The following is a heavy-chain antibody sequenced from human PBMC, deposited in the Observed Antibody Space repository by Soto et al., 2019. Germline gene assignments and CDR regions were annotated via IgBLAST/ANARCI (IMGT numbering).Heavy chain of an antibody. J-gene: IGHJ6*02. Sequence: QVQLQESGPGLVKPSQTLSLTCTVSGGSISSGGYYWRWIRQHPGKGIERIGYIYYSGSTYYKPSLKSRVTVSVDTSNNQFYLKLTSVAAADTAVYYCAREEGAGTAGAYYCYYCLDVWGQGTAVTVSS. CDR1: GGSISSGGYY. V-gene: IGHV4-31*03. CDR2: IYYSGST. CDR3: AREEGAGTAGAYYCYYCLDV. D-gene: IGHD2-21*02.